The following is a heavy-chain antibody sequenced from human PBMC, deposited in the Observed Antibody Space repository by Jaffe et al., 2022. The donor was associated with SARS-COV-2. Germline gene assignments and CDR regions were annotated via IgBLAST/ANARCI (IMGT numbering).Heavy chain of an antibody. J-gene: IGHJ4*02. V-gene: IGHV3-13*05. Sequence: EVQLVESGGGLVQPGGSLRLSCAASGFTFSGFDMQWVRKFIGKSLEWISGIGTASNPYYPDSLKGRFTISRDNAKKSLYLQMNSLEVGDTAVYYCVRASGLCRGGTCYDYWGQGTLVTVSS. D-gene: IGHD5-12*01. CDR3: VRASGLCRGGTCYDY. CDR2: IGTASNP. CDR1: GFTFSGFD.